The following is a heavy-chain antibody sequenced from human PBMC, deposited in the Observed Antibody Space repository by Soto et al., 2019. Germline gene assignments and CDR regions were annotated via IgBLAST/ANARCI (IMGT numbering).Heavy chain of an antibody. Sequence: PGGSLRLSCAASGFTFSSYWMHWVRQAPGKGLVWVSRINSDGSSTSYADSVKGRFTISRDNAKNTLYLQMNSLRAEDTAVYYCARDGPRGQQLVLPYYYGMDVWGQGTTVTVSS. D-gene: IGHD6-13*01. CDR1: GFTFSSYW. CDR2: INSDGSST. J-gene: IGHJ6*02. V-gene: IGHV3-74*01. CDR3: ARDGPRGQQLVLPYYYGMDV.